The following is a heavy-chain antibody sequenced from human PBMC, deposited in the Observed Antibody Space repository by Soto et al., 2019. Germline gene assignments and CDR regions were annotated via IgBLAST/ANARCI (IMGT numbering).Heavy chain of an antibody. CDR3: ARELLSLNYFDY. J-gene: IGHJ4*02. Sequence: PSKTLSLTCTVSGGSISSYYWSWIRQPPGKGLEWIGYIYYSGSTNYNPSLKSRVTISVDTSKNQFSLKLSSVTAADTAVYYCARELLSLNYFDYWGQGTLVTVSS. CDR1: GGSISSYY. CDR2: IYYSGST. V-gene: IGHV4-59*01. D-gene: IGHD2-15*01.